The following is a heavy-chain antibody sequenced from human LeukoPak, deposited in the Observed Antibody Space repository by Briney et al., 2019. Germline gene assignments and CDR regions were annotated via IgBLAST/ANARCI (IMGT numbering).Heavy chain of an antibody. J-gene: IGHJ4*02. CDR1: GFTFSSYA. CDR3: AKDPPIFCSSTSCYIVY. CDR2: ISGSGGST. D-gene: IGHD2-2*02. V-gene: IGHV3-23*01. Sequence: GGSLRLPCAASGFTFSSYAMSWVRQAPGKGLEWVSAISGSGGSTYYADSVKGRFTISRDNSKNTLYLQMNSLRAEDTAVYYCAKDPPIFCSSTSCYIVYWGQGTLVTVSS.